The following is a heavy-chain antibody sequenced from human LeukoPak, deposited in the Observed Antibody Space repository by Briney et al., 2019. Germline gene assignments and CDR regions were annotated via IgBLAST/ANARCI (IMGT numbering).Heavy chain of an antibody. CDR2: VSYDGSIK. Sequence: PGRSLRLSCAASGFTFSSFGMHWVRQAPGKGLEWVAVVSYDGSIKYYADSVKGRFTISRDNSKNTLYLQMNSLRAEDTAVYYCAKDYYYYDSSGYLFNYWGQGTLVTVSS. CDR1: GFTFSSFG. D-gene: IGHD3-22*01. CDR3: AKDYYYYDSSGYLFNY. V-gene: IGHV3-30*18. J-gene: IGHJ4*02.